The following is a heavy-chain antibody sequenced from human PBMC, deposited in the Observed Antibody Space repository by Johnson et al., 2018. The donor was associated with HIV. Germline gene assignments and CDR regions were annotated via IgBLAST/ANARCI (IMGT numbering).Heavy chain of an antibody. J-gene: IGHJ3*02. D-gene: IGHD2-15*01. Sequence: QVQLVESGGGVVQPGRSLRLSCPASGFTFSNYAMHWVRRAPGKGLEWVAVISYVGNNKYYADPVTGRFTISRDNSKNTLYLQLNSLRAEDTAVYYCARYCSGGSCYSVWQKNYAFDIWGQGTMVTVSS. CDR3: ARYCSGGSCYSVWQKNYAFDI. V-gene: IGHV3-30-3*01. CDR2: ISYVGNNK. CDR1: GFTFSNYA.